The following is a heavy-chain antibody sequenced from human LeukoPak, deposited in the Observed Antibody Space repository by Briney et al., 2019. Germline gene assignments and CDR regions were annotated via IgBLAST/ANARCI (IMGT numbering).Heavy chain of an antibody. CDR3: ARDSGERGSGSYLIAY. Sequence: GASVKVSCKASGYTFTGYYMHWVRQAPGQGLEWMGWINPNSGGTNYAQKFQGRVTMTRDTSISTAYMELSRLRSDHTAVYYCARDSGERGSGSYLIAYWGQGTLVTVSS. CDR1: GYTFTGYY. V-gene: IGHV1-2*02. J-gene: IGHJ4*02. CDR2: INPNSGGT. D-gene: IGHD3-10*01.